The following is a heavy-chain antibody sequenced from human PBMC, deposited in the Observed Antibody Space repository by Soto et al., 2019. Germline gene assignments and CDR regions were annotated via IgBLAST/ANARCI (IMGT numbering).Heavy chain of an antibody. D-gene: IGHD1-26*01. CDR2: IKSDGRT. J-gene: IGHJ6*02. CDR3: ARDRAKSGMEV. CDR1: RIPGSSND. Sequence: GGVLSLSCVASRIPGSSNDMSWVRQVPGKGLECVSFIKSDGRTYYGDSVKGRFTISRDSSKNTVYLQMSRLRAEDTAVYCCARDRAKSGMEVWGQGTTVTVSS. V-gene: IGHV3-66*01.